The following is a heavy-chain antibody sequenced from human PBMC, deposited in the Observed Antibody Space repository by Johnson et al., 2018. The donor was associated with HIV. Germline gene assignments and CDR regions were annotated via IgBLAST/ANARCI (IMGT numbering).Heavy chain of an antibody. J-gene: IGHJ3*02. D-gene: IGHD3-3*01. CDR3: ARVSPDRKGFWSGYGGEAFDI. CDR2: ITSPADGGTT. V-gene: IGHV3-49*04. Sequence: VQLVESGGGVVRPGGSLRLSCTGSGVTFRKFAMGWVRRAPGKGLEWIGFITSPADGGTTQYAASVRGRFTISRDDSKSIAYLQMNSLRAEDTALYYCARVSPDRKGFWSGYGGEAFDIWGQGTMVTVSS. CDR1: GVTFRKFA.